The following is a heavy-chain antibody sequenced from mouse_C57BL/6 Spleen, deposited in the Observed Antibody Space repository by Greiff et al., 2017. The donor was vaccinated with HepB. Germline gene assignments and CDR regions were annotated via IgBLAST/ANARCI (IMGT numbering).Heavy chain of an antibody. J-gene: IGHJ2*01. D-gene: IGHD4-1*01. CDR1: GYTFTSYW. V-gene: IGHV1-69*01. CDR3: ARERAGTGYFDY. Sequence: QVQLQQPGAELVMPGASVKLSCKASGYTFTSYWMHWVKQRPGQGLEWIGEIDPSDSYTNYNQKFKGKSTLTVDKSSSTAYMQLSSLTSEDSAVYYCARERAGTGYFDYWGQGTTLTVSS. CDR2: IDPSDSYT.